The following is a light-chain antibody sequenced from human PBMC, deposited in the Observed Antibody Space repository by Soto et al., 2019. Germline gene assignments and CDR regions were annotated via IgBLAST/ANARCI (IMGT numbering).Light chain of an antibody. CDR1: QSLLHSNGYNY. V-gene: IGKV2-28*01. Sequence: DIVMTQSPLSLPVTPGEPASISCRSSQSLLHSNGYNYLDWYLQKPGQSPQLLIYLGSNRASGVHDRFSGSGSGTDVTLKISRVEAEDVGVYYCMQALQTPTFGQGTKLEIK. J-gene: IGKJ2*01. CDR2: LGS. CDR3: MQALQTPT.